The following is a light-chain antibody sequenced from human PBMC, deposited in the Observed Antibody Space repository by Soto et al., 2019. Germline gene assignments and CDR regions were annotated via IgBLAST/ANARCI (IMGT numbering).Light chain of an antibody. V-gene: IGLV2-14*01. J-gene: IGLJ2*01. Sequence: QSALTQPASVSGSPGQSITISCTGTSSDIGANNYVSWYQQHPGKAPKLMIFDVRYRPSGVSSRFSGSKSGNTASLTISGLQAEDEADYYCSSFTISISSTLFGGGTKLTVL. CDR2: DVR. CDR3: SSFTISISSTL. CDR1: SSDIGANNY.